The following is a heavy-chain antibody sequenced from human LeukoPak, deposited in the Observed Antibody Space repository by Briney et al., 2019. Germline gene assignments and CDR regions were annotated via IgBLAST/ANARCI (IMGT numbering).Heavy chain of an antibody. CDR1: GGSVSSNIYY. V-gene: IGHV4-61*01. D-gene: IGHD6-25*01. CDR2: IYYSGST. Sequence: SETLSLTCTVSGGSVSSNIYYWNWIRQPPGKGLEWIGYIYYSGSTYYNPSLKSRVTISVDTSKNQFSLKLSSVTAADTAVYYCASSRLSGVVDYWGQGTLVTVSS. J-gene: IGHJ4*02. CDR3: ASSRLSGVVDY.